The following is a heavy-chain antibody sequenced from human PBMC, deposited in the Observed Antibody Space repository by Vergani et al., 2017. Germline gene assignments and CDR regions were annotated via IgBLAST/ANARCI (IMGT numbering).Heavy chain of an antibody. Sequence: QVQMQESGPGLVKTSETLSLTCSASGAPISYWCWSWLRQPAGKGLEWIGRLCPSGSTNYKPSLKSRVTMSIDTSKNQFALNLYSVTAADTAVYYCARERGDGYNPFDYWGQGTLVTVSS. CDR1: GAPISYWC. CDR3: ARERGDGYNPFDY. J-gene: IGHJ4*02. CDR2: LCPSGST. V-gene: IGHV4-4*07. D-gene: IGHD5-24*01.